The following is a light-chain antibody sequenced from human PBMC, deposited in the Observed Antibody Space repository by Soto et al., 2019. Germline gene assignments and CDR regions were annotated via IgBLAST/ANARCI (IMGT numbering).Light chain of an antibody. Sequence: DVVMTQSPLSLSVTLGQPASISCRSSQGLVYSDGNTFLNWFHQRPGQSPRRLIYQVSNRDSGVPARFSGSGSGTDYTLTISGVEAEDVGIYYCVQGTRWPWTFGQGTKVEIK. CDR3: VQGTRWPWT. V-gene: IGKV2-30*01. J-gene: IGKJ1*01. CDR1: QGLVYSDGNTF. CDR2: QVS.